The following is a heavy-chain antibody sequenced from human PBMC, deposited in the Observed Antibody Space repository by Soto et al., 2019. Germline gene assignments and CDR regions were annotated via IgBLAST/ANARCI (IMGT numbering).Heavy chain of an antibody. V-gene: IGHV3-30*18. CDR2: ISFDGGHI. J-gene: IGHJ6*02. D-gene: IGHD3-10*01. CDR1: GFTFSTYG. Sequence: QVQLVESGGGVVQPGRSLRLSCAASGFTFSTYGMHWVRQAPGKGLEWVAVISFDGGHIYYADSVRGRFTISRDNSKNSLYLQLNSLRAEDTAVYYWAKSGGGSGTYDYYYGMDVWGQGTTVTVSS. CDR3: AKSGGGSGTYDYYYGMDV.